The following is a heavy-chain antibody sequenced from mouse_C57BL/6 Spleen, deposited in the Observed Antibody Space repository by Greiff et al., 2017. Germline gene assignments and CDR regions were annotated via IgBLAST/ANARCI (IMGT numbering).Heavy chain of an antibody. CDR1: GYTFTSYG. Sequence: QVQLMESGAELARPGASVTLSCTASGYTFTSYGISWVKQPTGQGLEWIGEIYPRSGNTYYYEKFKSKSTLTADKSSSTAYMELRSLTSEDSAVYFCIYGNYERFAYWGQGTLVTVSA. V-gene: IGHV1-81*01. CDR3: IYGNYERFAY. J-gene: IGHJ3*01. CDR2: IYPRSGNT. D-gene: IGHD2-1*01.